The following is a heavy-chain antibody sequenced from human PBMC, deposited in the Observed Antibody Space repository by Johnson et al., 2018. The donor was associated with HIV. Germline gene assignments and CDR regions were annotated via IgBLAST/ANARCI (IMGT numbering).Heavy chain of an antibody. CDR3: ARDRGAAARYDAFDI. CDR2: INWNGGST. J-gene: IGHJ3*02. CDR1: GFTFDDYG. Sequence: LVESGGGVVRPGGSLRLSCAASGFTFDDYGLSWVRQTPGKGLEWVSGINWNGGSTGYADSVKGRLSISRDNAKKSLYLQMHSLRAEDTALYYCARDRGAAARYDAFDIWGQGTMVTVSS. V-gene: IGHV3-20*04. D-gene: IGHD3-10*01.